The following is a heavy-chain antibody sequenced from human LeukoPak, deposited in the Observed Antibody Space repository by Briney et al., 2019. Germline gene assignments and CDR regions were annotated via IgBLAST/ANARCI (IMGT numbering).Heavy chain of an antibody. Sequence: ASVKVSCKASGYTFTSYDINWVRQATGQGLEWMGWMNPNSGNTGYAQKFQGRVTITRNTSISTAYMELSSLRSEDTAVYYCARGRAWGSYYYFYLDVWGKRTTVTISS. J-gene: IGHJ6*03. V-gene: IGHV1-8*03. CDR1: GYTFTSYD. CDR2: MNPNSGNT. CDR3: ARGRAWGSYYYFYLDV. D-gene: IGHD3-16*01.